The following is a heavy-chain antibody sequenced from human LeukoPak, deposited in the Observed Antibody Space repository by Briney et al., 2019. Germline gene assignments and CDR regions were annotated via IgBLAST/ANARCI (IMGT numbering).Heavy chain of an antibody. CDR2: ISDDGSNK. CDR3: ASERIAATGTGWFDR. V-gene: IGHV3-30-3*01. CDR1: GFTFSSYA. Sequence: GGSLRLSCAASGFTFSSYAVHWVRQAPGKGLEWVAVISDDGSNKYYADSVKGRFTVSRDNSKNTLYLHMNSLRAEDTAVYYCASERIAATGTGWFDRWGQGTLVTVSS. J-gene: IGHJ5*02. D-gene: IGHD6-13*01.